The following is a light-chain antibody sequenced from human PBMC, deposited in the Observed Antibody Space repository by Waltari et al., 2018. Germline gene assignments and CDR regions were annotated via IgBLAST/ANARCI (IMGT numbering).Light chain of an antibody. J-gene: IGLJ2*01. CDR1: DIGDQR. CDR2: DDT. V-gene: IGLV3-21*02. CDR3: QVWDSDGDYVV. Sequence: SYVLTQPPSVSVAPGQTARITWGGTDIGDQRGHRYHPKTGQAPLLVVHDDTDRPSGIPGRISGSNSGYTATLSITRVEAGDEADYYCQVWDSDGDYVVFGGGTKLIVL.